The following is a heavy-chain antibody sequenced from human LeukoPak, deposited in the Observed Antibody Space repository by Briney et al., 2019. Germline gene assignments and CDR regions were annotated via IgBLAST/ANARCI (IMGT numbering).Heavy chain of an antibody. CDR2: IRYDGNNK. V-gene: IGHV3-30*02. CDR3: AKDTPLDY. CDR1: GFTFSNYG. Sequence: PGGSLRLSCGASGFTFSNYGMLWVRQAPGKGLEWVAFIRYDGNNKLYADSVKGRFTIYRDNSKNTLYLHISSLRAEDTAVYYCAKDTPLDYGGQGTLVIVSS. J-gene: IGHJ4*02.